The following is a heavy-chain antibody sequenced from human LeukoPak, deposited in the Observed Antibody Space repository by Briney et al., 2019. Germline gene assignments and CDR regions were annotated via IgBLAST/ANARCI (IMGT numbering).Heavy chain of an antibody. CDR1: GGSISSYY. V-gene: IGHV4-59*01. J-gene: IGHJ4*02. Sequence: SETLSLACTVSGGSISSYYWSWIRQPPGKGLEWIGYIYYSGSTNYNPSLKSRVTISVDTSKNQFSLKLSSVTAADTAVYYCARGSVTMIAEGPLDYWGQGTLVTVSS. D-gene: IGHD3-22*01. CDR3: ARGSVTMIAEGPLDY. CDR2: IYYSGST.